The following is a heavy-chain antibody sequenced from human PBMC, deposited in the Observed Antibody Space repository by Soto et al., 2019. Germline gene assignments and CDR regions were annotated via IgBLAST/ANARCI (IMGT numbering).Heavy chain of an antibody. V-gene: IGHV1-18*01. J-gene: IGHJ4*02. CDR1: GYTFSSFG. Sequence: ASVKVSCKASGYTFSSFGINWVRQAPGQGLEWVGWVSVYNDDTKYAQNFQGRVSLTTDTSTSTTYMEVGSLRSDDTAVYYCARTCRSGGSCYHEYWGEGTLVTSP. CDR2: VSVYNDDT. D-gene: IGHD2-15*01. CDR3: ARTCRSGGSCYHEY.